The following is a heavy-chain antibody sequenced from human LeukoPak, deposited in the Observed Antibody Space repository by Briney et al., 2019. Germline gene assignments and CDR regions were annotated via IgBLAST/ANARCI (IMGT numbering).Heavy chain of an antibody. D-gene: IGHD1-26*01. CDR1: GGSISSSSYY. V-gene: IGHV4-39*01. J-gene: IGHJ4*02. CDR2: IYYSGST. Sequence: PSETLSLTCTVSGGSISSSSYYWGWIRQPPGKGLEWIGSIYYSGSTYYNPSLKSRVTISVDTSKNQVSLKLSSVTAADTAVYYCARREKNLFDYWGQGTLVTVSS. CDR3: ARREKNLFDY.